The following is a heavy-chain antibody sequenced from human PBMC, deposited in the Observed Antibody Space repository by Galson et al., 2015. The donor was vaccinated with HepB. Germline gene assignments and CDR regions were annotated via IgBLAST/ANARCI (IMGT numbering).Heavy chain of an antibody. CDR3: TSTISAGPGFY. V-gene: IGHV3-7*03. CDR1: GFTFRSYW. D-gene: IGHD6-13*01. Sequence: LRLSCADSGFTFRSYWMSWVRQTPGKGLEWVGNIKQDGTEKYYADSVKGRFTISRDNAKRPVYLQMNRLRAEDTAVYYCTSTISAGPGFYWGQGTLVTVSS. CDR2: IKQDGTEK. J-gene: IGHJ4*02.